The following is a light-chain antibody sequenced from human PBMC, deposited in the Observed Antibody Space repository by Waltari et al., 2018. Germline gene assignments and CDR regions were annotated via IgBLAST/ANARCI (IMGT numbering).Light chain of an antibody. J-gene: IGLJ2*01. CDR2: DVT. CDR3: SSFTSSTTGI. Sequence: SALTQPDSVSGSPGQSITISCSGISSDSGGYNYVSWSQQHPGEAPKLIIYDVTKRPSGVSDRFSGSKSGSSASLTISGLQPEDEADYYCSSFTSSTTGIFGGGTKLTVL. CDR1: SSDSGGYNY. V-gene: IGLV2-14*03.